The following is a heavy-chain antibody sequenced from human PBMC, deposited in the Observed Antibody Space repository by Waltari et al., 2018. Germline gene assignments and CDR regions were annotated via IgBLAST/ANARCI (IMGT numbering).Heavy chain of an antibody. CDR3: ARGQPNYYYYMDV. V-gene: IGHV3-53*01. Sequence: EVQLVESGGGLIQPGGSLRLSCAASGFTVSSNYMSWVRQAPGKGLEGGAVIYSVGSTYYADSVKGRFTISRDNSKNTLYLQMNSLRAEDTAVYYCARGQPNYYYYMDVWGKGTTVTVSS. CDR2: IYSVGST. J-gene: IGHJ6*03. CDR1: GFTVSSNY.